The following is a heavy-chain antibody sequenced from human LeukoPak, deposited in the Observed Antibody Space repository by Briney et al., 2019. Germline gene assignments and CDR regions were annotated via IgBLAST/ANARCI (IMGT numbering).Heavy chain of an antibody. J-gene: IGHJ6*03. CDR3: ARHFPRIYCSSTSCFMDV. V-gene: IGHV5-51*01. CDR2: TYPGDSDT. CDR1: GYSFTSYW. D-gene: IGHD2-2*01. Sequence: GESLKISCKGSGYSFTSYWIGWVRQMPGKGLEWMGITYPGDSDTRYSPSFQGQVTISADKSISTAYLQWSSLKASDTAMYYCARHFPRIYCSSTSCFMDVWGKGTTVTVSS.